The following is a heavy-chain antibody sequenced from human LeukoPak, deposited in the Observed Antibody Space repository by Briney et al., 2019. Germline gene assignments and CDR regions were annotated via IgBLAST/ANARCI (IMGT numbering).Heavy chain of an antibody. CDR2: ISYDGSDE. J-gene: IGHJ4*02. D-gene: IGHD6-19*01. V-gene: IGHV3-30*18. CDR1: GFTFNTYG. CDR3: AKEEQWLERYFDY. Sequence: PGGSLRLSCAASGFTFNTYGMHWVRQAPGKGLEWVAVISYDGSDEYYADSVKGRFTISRDNSKNTLYLLMNSLRAEDTAVYYCAKEEQWLERYFDYWGQGTLVTVSS.